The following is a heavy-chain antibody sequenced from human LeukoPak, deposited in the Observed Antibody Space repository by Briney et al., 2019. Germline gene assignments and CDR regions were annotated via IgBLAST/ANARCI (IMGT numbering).Heavy chain of an antibody. CDR2: IYYSGST. D-gene: IGHD2-15*01. J-gene: IGHJ6*03. CDR3: ARYGRGYCSGGSCYPYYYYYYMDV. CDR1: GGPISSSSYY. V-gene: IGHV4-39*01. Sequence: SETLSLTCTVSGGPISSSSYYWGWIRQPPGKGLEWIGSIYYSGSTYYNPSLKSRVTISVDTSKNQFSLKLSSVTAADTAVYYCARYGRGYCSGGSCYPYYYYYYMDVWGKGTTVTISS.